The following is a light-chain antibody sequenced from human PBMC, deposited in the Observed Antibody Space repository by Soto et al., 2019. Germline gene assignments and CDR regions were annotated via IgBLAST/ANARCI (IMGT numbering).Light chain of an antibody. CDR2: DAS. J-gene: IGKJ1*01. CDR1: QSVSSY. V-gene: IGKV3-11*01. CDR3: QQRSNWPPT. Sequence: EIVLTQSPSTLSWSAGERATLSWRASQSVSSYLAWYQQKPGQAPRLLIYDASNRATGIPARFSGSGYGTDFNLTISSLETEDFAVYYCQQRSNWPPTFGQGTKVDIK.